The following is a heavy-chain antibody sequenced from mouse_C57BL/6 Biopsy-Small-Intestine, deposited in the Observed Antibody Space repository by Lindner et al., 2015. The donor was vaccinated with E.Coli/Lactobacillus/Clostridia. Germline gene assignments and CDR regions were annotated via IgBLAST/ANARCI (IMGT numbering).Heavy chain of an antibody. CDR3: ARNYFDY. CDR1: GYTFTDYY. J-gene: IGHJ2*01. Sequence: VQLQESGPVLVKPGASVKMSCKASGYTFTDYYMNWVRQSHGKSLEWIGVINPYNGGTSYNQKFKGKATLTVDKSSSTAYMELNSLTSEDTAVYYCARNYFDYWGQGTTLTVSS. CDR2: INPYNGGT. V-gene: IGHV1-19*01.